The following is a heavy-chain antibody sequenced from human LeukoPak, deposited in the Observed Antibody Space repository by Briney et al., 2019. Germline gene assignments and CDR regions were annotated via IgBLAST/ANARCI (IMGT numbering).Heavy chain of an antibody. V-gene: IGHV3-23*01. CDR3: AKDGYSSGWSREDGMDV. J-gene: IGHJ6*02. D-gene: IGHD6-19*01. CDR2: ISGSGGST. Sequence: PGGSLRLSCAASGFTFSSYAMSWVRQAPGKGLEWVSAISGSGGSTYYADSVKGRFTISRDNFKNTLYLQMNSLRAEDTAVYYCAKDGYSSGWSREDGMDVWGQGTTVTASS. CDR1: GFTFSSYA.